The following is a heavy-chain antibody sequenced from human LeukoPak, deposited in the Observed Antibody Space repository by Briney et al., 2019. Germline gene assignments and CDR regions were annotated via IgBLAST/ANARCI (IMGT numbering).Heavy chain of an antibody. Sequence: ASVKVSCKASGYTFTTYAMHWVRQAPGQRLEWMGWINAGNGNTKYSQKFQARVTVTRDTSASTAYMELSSLRSEDTAVYYCARDPIGSRWPYYFDYWGQGTLVTVSS. J-gene: IGHJ4*02. CDR3: ARDPIGSRWPYYFDY. D-gene: IGHD6-13*01. CDR1: GYTFTTYA. CDR2: INAGNGNT. V-gene: IGHV1-3*01.